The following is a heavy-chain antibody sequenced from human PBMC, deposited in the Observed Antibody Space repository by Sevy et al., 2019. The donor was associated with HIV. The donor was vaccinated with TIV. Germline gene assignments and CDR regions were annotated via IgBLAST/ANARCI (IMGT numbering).Heavy chain of an antibody. V-gene: IGHV3-49*04. J-gene: IGHJ4*02. CDR2: FKSKIHGGTT. Sequence: SLRLSCTASGFIFGDNGMSWVHQAPGKGLEWIAFFKSKIHGGTTQNAASVEGRFTMSRDDSKNIAYLQMSDLKTEDTGLYYCTRCSGSQSIFDYWGQGTLVTVSS. CDR1: GFIFGDNG. CDR3: TRCSGSQSIFDY. D-gene: IGHD6-25*01.